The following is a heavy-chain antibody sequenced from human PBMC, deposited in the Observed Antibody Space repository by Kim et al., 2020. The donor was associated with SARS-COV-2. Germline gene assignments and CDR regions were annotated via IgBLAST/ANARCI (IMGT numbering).Heavy chain of an antibody. J-gene: IGHJ4*02. D-gene: IGHD2-15*01. CDR3: ARAPRYCSGGSCYSFDY. Sequence: LNSRVTISVDTSKNQFSLKLSSVTAADTAVYYCARAPRYCSGGSCYSFDYWGQGTLVTVSS. V-gene: IGHV4-34*01.